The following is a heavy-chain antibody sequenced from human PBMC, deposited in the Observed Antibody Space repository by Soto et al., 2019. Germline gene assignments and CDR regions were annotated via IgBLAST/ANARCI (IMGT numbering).Heavy chain of an antibody. CDR1: GYSFTSYL. CDR3: AIRTPSNDY. CDR2: IDPSDSYT. D-gene: IGHD1-7*01. V-gene: IGHV5-10-1*01. Sequence: PGESRKISCKGSGYSFTSYLISWVRQMPGKGLEWMGRIDPSDSYTNYSPSFQGHVTISADKSISTAYLQWSSLKASDTAMYYCAIRTPSNDYSGQRTPVTVSS. J-gene: IGHJ4*02.